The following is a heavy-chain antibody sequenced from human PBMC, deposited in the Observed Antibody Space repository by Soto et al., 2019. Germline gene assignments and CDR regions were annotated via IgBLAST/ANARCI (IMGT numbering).Heavy chain of an antibody. Sequence: GGSLRLSCAASGFTFSSYWMSWVRQAPGKGLEWVANIKQDGSEKYYVDSVKGRFTISSDNAKNSLYLQMNSLRAEDTAVYYCASLRLLEWLSDYGMDVWGQGTTVTVSS. CDR3: ASLRLLEWLSDYGMDV. J-gene: IGHJ6*02. CDR2: IKQDGSEK. V-gene: IGHV3-7*03. CDR1: GFTFSSYW. D-gene: IGHD3-3*01.